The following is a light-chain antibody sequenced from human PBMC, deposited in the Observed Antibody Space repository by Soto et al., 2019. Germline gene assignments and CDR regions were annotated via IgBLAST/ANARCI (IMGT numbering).Light chain of an antibody. V-gene: IGLV1-44*01. Sequence: QAVVTQPPSASGTPGQRVTISCSGSSSNIGSSTVTWYQQLPGAAPTVLIHSNNQRPSGVPDRFSGSLLGGKAALTLSGAQPEDEAEYYCLLSYNGPYVFGTGTKVTVL. CDR2: SNN. CDR3: LLSYNGPYV. J-gene: IGLJ1*01. CDR1: SSNIGSST.